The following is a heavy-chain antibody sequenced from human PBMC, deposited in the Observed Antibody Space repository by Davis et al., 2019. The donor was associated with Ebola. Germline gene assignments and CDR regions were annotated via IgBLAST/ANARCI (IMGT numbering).Heavy chain of an antibody. Sequence: GESLKTLCVASVFTSSSHGTHWLRLATGKGLEWVAFIRYDGSNKYYADSVKGRFTISRDNSKNTLYLQMNSLRAEDTAVYYCAKGAPGTTYYYYGMDVWGQGTTVTVSS. CDR2: IRYDGSNK. D-gene: IGHD1-7*01. J-gene: IGHJ6*02. CDR1: VFTSSSHG. V-gene: IGHV3-30*02. CDR3: AKGAPGTTYYYYGMDV.